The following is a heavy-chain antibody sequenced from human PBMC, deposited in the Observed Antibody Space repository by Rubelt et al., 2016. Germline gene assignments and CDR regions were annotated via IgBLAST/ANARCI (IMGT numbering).Heavy chain of an antibody. CDR2: IYSGGST. Sequence: WVRQAPGKGLEWVSVIYSGGSTYYADSVKGRFTTSRDNSKNTLYLQMNSLRAEDTAVYYCARGQLPREWGQGTLVTVSS. J-gene: IGHJ4*02. D-gene: IGHD2-2*01. CDR3: ARGQLPRE. V-gene: IGHV3-53*01.